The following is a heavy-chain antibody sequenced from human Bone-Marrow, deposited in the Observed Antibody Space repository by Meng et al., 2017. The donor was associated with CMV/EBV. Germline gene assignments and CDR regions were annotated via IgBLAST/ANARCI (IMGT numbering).Heavy chain of an antibody. Sequence: ASVKVSCKASGYTFTGYYMHWVRQAPGQGLEWMGWINPNSGGTNYAQKFQGRVTMTRDTSISTAYMELSRLRSDDTAVHYCARGATGYSSLNWFDPWGQGTLVTVSS. CDR3: ARGATGYSSLNWFDP. V-gene: IGHV1-2*02. CDR2: INPNSGGT. J-gene: IGHJ5*02. CDR1: GYTFTGYY. D-gene: IGHD6-13*01.